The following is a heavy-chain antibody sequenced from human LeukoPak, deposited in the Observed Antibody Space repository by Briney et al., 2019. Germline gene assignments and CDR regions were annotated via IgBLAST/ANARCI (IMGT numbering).Heavy chain of an antibody. CDR1: GFTFTRFW. Sequence: PGGSLRLSCAASGFTFTRFWMHWVRQAPGKGLVWVSRINVEGTTTTYADSVEGRFTISRDENTLYVQMNHLRVDDTAVYYCTRGGEEPFDYWGQGTLVTVSS. CDR3: TRGGEEPFDY. D-gene: IGHD3-10*01. CDR2: INVEGTTT. V-gene: IGHV3-74*01. J-gene: IGHJ4*02.